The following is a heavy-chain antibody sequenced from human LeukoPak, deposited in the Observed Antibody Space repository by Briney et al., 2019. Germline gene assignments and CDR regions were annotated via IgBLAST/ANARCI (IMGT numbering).Heavy chain of an antibody. Sequence: SETLSPACAVYGGSLRGYYWSWIRQPPGKGLEWIGEINHSGSTNYNPPLKSRVSISVDTSKNQCALKLSSVTAADTAVFYCARGRLKKGDGPFSYFDYYATNVWGQATTVTVSS. CDR3: ARGRLKKGDGPFSYFDYYATNV. D-gene: IGHD2-8*01. J-gene: IGHJ6*02. CDR2: INHSGST. CDR1: GGSLRGYY. V-gene: IGHV4-34*01.